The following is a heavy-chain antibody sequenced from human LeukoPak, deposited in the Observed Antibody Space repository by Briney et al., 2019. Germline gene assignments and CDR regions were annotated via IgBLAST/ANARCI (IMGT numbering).Heavy chain of an antibody. CDR1: GGSVSSGSYY. V-gene: IGHV4-61*01. J-gene: IGHJ4*02. Sequence: SETLSLTCTVSGGSVSSGSYYWSWVRQPPGKGLEWIGYIYYSGSTNYNPSLKSRVTISVDTSKNQFSLKLSSVTAADTAVYYCARDPSFYSGYFNYFDYWGQGTLDTVSS. CDR3: ARDPSFYSGYFNYFDY. CDR2: IYYSGST. D-gene: IGHD5-12*01.